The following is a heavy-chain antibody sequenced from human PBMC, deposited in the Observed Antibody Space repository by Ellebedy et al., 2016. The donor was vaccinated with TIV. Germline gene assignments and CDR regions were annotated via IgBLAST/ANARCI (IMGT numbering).Heavy chain of an antibody. Sequence: GESLKISCVVSGFTFSIYSMNWVRQAPGKGLEWLSYISSASNTIHYADSVKGRFTISRDNAKNSLYLQMDSLRDEDTAVYYCARGGGYFGSGNSPFLFDYWGQGALVTVSS. CDR3: ARGGGYFGSGNSPFLFDY. CDR1: GFTFSIYS. CDR2: ISSASNTI. V-gene: IGHV3-48*02. J-gene: IGHJ4*02. D-gene: IGHD3-10*01.